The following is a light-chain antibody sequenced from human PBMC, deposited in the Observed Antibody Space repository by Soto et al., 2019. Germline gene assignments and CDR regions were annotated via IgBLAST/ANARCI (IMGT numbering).Light chain of an antibody. CDR3: QQHENWPLT. CDR2: GAS. Sequence: EIVMTQSPATLSVSPGERATLSCRASQSVRSNLAWYHQKPGQAPRLLISGASTRATGTPARFSGSGSGTEFTLSISSLQSEDFAVYYCQQHENWPLTFGGGTKVEIK. CDR1: QSVRSN. J-gene: IGKJ4*01. V-gene: IGKV3-15*01.